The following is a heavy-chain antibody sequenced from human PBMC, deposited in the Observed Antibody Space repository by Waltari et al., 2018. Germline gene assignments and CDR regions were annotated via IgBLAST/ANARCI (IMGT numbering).Heavy chain of an antibody. D-gene: IGHD5-18*01. J-gene: IGHJ5*02. CDR3: ASVDSYGYGWFDP. CDR1: GGSISSSSYY. Sequence: QLQLQESGPGLVKPSETLSLTCTVSGGSISSSSYYWGWIRQPPGKGLELIGIIYYSGSTYYNPSLKSRVTISVDTSKNQFSLKLSSVTAADTAVYYCASVDSYGYGWFDPWGQGTLVTVSS. V-gene: IGHV4-39*07. CDR2: IYYSGST.